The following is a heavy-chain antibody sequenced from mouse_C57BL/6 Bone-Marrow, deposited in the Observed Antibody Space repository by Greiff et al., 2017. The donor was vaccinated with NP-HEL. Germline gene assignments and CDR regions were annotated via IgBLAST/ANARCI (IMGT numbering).Heavy chain of an antibody. V-gene: IGHV1-82*01. CDR2: IYPGDGDT. CDR1: GYAFSSSW. CDR3: ARSGNTVVATDFDV. J-gene: IGHJ1*03. D-gene: IGHD1-1*01. Sequence: VQLQQSGPELVKPGASVKISCTASGYAFSSSWMNWVKQRPGKGLEWIGRIYPGDGDTNYNGKFKGKATLTADKAYSTAYMQLSSLTSEDSAVYYCARSGNTVVATDFDVWGTGTTVTVSS.